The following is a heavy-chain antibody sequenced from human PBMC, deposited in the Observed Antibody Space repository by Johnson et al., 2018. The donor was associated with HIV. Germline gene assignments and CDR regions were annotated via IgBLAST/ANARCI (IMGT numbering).Heavy chain of an antibody. J-gene: IGHJ3*02. CDR3: AKDASYSSGWYYAFDI. CDR2: IRYDGSNK. D-gene: IGHD6-19*01. Sequence: QVQLVESGGGVVQPGGSLRLSCAASGFTFSSYGMHWVRQAPGKGLEWVAFIRYDGSNKYYADSVKGRFTISRDNSKNPLYLQMNILRAEATAVYYWAKDASYSSGWYYAFDIWGQGTMVTVSS. V-gene: IGHV3-30*02. CDR1: GFTFSSYG.